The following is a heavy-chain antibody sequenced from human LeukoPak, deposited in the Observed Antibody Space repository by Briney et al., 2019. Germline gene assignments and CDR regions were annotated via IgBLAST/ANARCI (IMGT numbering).Heavy chain of an antibody. CDR2: INSSSRYI. CDR1: GFTFRSYT. J-gene: IGHJ4*02. Sequence: GGSLRLSCAASGFTFRSYTMNWVRQAPGKGLEWVSSINSSSRYIYYADSVKGRFTISRDNAKNSLYLQMNSLRAEDTAVYYCARGRGYYDSSGYYYEMCYFDYWGQGTLVT. CDR3: ARGRGYYDSSGYYYEMCYFDY. D-gene: IGHD3-22*01. V-gene: IGHV3-21*01.